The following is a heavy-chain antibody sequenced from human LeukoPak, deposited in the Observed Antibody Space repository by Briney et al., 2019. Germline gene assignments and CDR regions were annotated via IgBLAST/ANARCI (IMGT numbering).Heavy chain of an antibody. J-gene: IGHJ4*02. CDR3: AKQVKPMVVVSSHRVIDY. CDR2: VSGSGQST. D-gene: IGHD3-22*01. CDR1: GFNFRNSA. Sequence: PGGSLRLSCAAAGFNFRNSAMSWFRQAPGKGLEWVAVVSGSGQSTYYADSVKGRFTISRDNSNNTLYLQMKSLRAEDTAVFHCAKQVKPMVVVSSHRVIDYWGQGTLVTVSS. V-gene: IGHV3-23*01.